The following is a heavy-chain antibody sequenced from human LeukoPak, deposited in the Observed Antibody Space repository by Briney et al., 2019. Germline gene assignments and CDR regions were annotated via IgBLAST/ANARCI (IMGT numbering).Heavy chain of an antibody. V-gene: IGHV3-30*18. CDR2: ISNDGSNK. Sequence: GGSLRLSCVVSGFTFSSYGMHWVRQAPGKGLERVALISNDGSNKHYADSVKGRFTISRDNSKNTLYLQMNSLRAEDTTVYYCAKDSGSSGSYFQHGGQGTLVTVSS. D-gene: IGHD1-26*01. CDR1: GFTFSSYG. J-gene: IGHJ1*01. CDR3: AKDSGSSGSYFQH.